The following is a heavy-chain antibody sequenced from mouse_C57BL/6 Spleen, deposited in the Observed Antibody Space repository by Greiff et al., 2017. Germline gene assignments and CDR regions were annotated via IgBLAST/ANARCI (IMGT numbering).Heavy chain of an antibody. V-gene: IGHV6-3*01. Sequence: EVMLVESGGGLVQPGGSMKLSCVASGFTFSNYWMNWVRQSPEQGLEWVAQISSKSDNYAKPYAESVKGRFTIARDDSKSTVYLQMNNLRAEDTGIYYCGGLVLRYYFDYWGQGTTLPVSS. D-gene: IGHD1-1*01. CDR3: GGLVLRYYFDY. CDR1: GFTFSNYW. CDR2: ISSKSDNYAK. J-gene: IGHJ2*01.